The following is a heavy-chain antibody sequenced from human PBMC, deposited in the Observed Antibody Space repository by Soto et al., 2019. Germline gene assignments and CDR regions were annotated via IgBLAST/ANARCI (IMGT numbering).Heavy chain of an antibody. Sequence: AAVKVSCKTSGYTFTDYYTHWVRQAPGQGLEWMGWMNPKSGGAYFAQKFQGRVTLTRDTSIGTAYIEVNSLTSDDTAVYFCTGENIENSDGLYDAFDIWGQGTPVTVSS. J-gene: IGHJ3*02. CDR2: MNPKSGGA. CDR1: GYTFTDYY. D-gene: IGHD5-18*01. CDR3: TGENIENSDGLYDAFDI. V-gene: IGHV1-2*02.